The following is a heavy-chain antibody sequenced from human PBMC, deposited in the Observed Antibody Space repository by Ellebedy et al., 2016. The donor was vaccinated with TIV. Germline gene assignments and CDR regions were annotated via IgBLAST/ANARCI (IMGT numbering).Heavy chain of an antibody. J-gene: IGHJ4*02. D-gene: IGHD5-12*01. V-gene: IGHV1-2*02. CDR1: GYTFTGYY. CDR2: INPNSGGT. CDR3: ARVRTEIPLEPGVSGYEY. Sequence: AASVKVSCKASGYTFTGYYMHWVRQAPGQGLEWMGWINPNSGGTNYAQKFQGRVTMTRDTSISTAYMELSRLRSDDTAVYYCARVRTEIPLEPGVSGYEYWGQGTLVTVSS.